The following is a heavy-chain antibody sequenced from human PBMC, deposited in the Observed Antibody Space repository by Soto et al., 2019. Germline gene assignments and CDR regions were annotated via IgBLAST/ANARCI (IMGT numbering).Heavy chain of an antibody. CDR1: GGSISSYY. J-gene: IGHJ6*02. Sequence: SETLSLTCTVSGGSISSYYWSWIRQPPGKGLEWIGYIYYSGSTNYNPSLKSRVTISVDTSKNQFSLKLNSVTAADTAVYYCARVDTAMLYYYYGMDVWGQGTTVTVSS. CDR2: IYYSGST. V-gene: IGHV4-59*01. CDR3: ARVDTAMLYYYYGMDV. D-gene: IGHD5-18*01.